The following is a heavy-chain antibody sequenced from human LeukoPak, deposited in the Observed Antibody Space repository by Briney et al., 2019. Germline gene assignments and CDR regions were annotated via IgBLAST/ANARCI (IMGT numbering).Heavy chain of an antibody. D-gene: IGHD3-10*01. CDR1: GGSISSSSYY. V-gene: IGHV4-39*07. CDR3: ARDVGYYYGPGSHHPFDY. J-gene: IGHJ4*02. CDR2: IYYSGST. Sequence: SETLSLTCTVSGGSISSSSYYWGWIRQPPGKGLEWIGSIYYSGSTYYNPSLKSQVTISVDTSKNQFSLKLSSVTAADTAVYYCARDVGYYYGPGSHHPFDYWGQGTLVTVSS.